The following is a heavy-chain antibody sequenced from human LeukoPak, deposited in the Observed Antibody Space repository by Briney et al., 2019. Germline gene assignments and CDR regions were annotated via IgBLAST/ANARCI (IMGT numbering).Heavy chain of an antibody. CDR1: GGSINNYY. D-gene: IGHD2-15*01. CDR2: IYTRGST. J-gene: IGHJ3*02. CDR3: ARGRYCSAEICSGGDAFDI. Sequence: SETLSLTCTVSGGSINNYYWSWIRQPAGKGLEWIGRIYTRGSTNYNPSLKSRVTMSVDTSKNQFSLKLSSVTAADTAVYYCARGRYCSAEICSGGDAFDIWGQGTMVSVSS. V-gene: IGHV4-4*07.